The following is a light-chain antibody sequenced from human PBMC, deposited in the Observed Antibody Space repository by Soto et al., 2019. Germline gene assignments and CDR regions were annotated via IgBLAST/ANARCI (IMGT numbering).Light chain of an antibody. CDR2: EGT. Sequence: QSALTQPASVSESPGQSITISCTGTNNDVGNYKPVSWFQHHLGKAPKLIIYEGTNRPSGVSNRFSASQSGNTASLTISGLQAEDEADYYCYSYAGTSTWVFGGGTKLTVL. CDR3: YSYAGTSTWV. J-gene: IGLJ3*02. CDR1: NNDVGNYKP. V-gene: IGLV2-23*01.